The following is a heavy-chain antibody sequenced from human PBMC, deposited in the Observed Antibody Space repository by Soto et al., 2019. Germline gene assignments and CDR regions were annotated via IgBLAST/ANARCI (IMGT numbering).Heavy chain of an antibody. J-gene: IGHJ6*02. CDR2: SIHITGTS. Sequence: SVKISCKASGGTFSSYAISWVRQAPGQGLEWMGGSIHITGTSTYAQQFHDRDTITADETTSNADKQQSSIRSEDTAVNYCARGGLRYCSSTSCYTYGMDVWGQGTMVTVSS. V-gene: IGHV1-69*13. CDR1: GGTFSSYA. D-gene: IGHD2-2*02. CDR3: ARGGLRYCSSTSCYTYGMDV.